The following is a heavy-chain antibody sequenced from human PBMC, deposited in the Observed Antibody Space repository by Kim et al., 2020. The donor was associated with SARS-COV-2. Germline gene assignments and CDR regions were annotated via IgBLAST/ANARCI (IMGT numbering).Heavy chain of an antibody. V-gene: IGHV3-7*01. CDR3: ARARYFEF. J-gene: IGHJ4*02. Sequence: GTEQHYVDSVKGRFNISRDNAKKSLYLQMDSLRVGDTAVYYCARARYFEFWGQGTPVTVSA. CDR2: GTEQ.